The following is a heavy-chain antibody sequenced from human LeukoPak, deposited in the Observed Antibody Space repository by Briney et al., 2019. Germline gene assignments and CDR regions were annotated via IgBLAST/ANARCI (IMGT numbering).Heavy chain of an antibody. D-gene: IGHD4-17*01. CDR2: ISWNSGSI. V-gene: IGHV3-9*01. J-gene: IGHJ4*02. Sequence: GGSLRLSCAASGFTFDDYAMHWVRHAPGKGLEWVSGISWNSGSIGYADSVKGRFTISRDNAKNSPYLQMNSLRAEDTALYYCAKDRDYGDYLDYWGQGTLVTVSS. CDR3: AKDRDYGDYLDY. CDR1: GFTFDDYA.